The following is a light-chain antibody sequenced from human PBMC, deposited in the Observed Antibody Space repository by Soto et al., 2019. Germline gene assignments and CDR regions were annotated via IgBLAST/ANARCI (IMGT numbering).Light chain of an antibody. Sequence: IVLTQSPATLSLSPGERATLSCRASQNISSYLIWYQQKPGQAPRLLMYVVSNRATGIPARFSGSGSGTDFTLTISSLEPEDLAVYYCQQRSNWPRTFGQGTKVEIK. CDR2: VVS. V-gene: IGKV3-11*01. CDR1: QNISSY. CDR3: QQRSNWPRT. J-gene: IGKJ1*01.